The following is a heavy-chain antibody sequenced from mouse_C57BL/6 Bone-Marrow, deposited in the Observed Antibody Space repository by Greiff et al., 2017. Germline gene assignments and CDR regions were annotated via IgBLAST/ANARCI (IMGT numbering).Heavy chain of an antibody. Sequence: EVQRVESGGGLVQPGGSLTLSCAASGFTFSDYYMYWVRQTPEKRLEWVAYISNGGGSTYYPDTVKGRFTISRDNAKNTLYLQMSRLKSEDTAMYYCARPYYYGSSYWYFDGWGTGTTVTVSS. D-gene: IGHD1-1*01. J-gene: IGHJ1*03. CDR2: ISNGGGST. V-gene: IGHV5-12*01. CDR1: GFTFSDYY. CDR3: ARPYYYGSSYWYFDG.